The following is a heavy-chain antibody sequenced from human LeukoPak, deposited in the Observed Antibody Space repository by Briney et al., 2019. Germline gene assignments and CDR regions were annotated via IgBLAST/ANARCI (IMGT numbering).Heavy chain of an antibody. CDR1: GPSSTSVYY. J-gene: IGHJ4*02. CDR2: IFQSGNT. Sequence: PTETLSLTCAVSGPSSTSVYYWAWIRQPPGKGLEWVGSIFQSGNTYYKPSLKSRVSISLDTSKNHFSLRLTSVTAADTAIYYCASGNYDDYFDYWGQGTLV. D-gene: IGHD3-3*01. CDR3: ASGNYDDYFDY. V-gene: IGHV4-38-2*01.